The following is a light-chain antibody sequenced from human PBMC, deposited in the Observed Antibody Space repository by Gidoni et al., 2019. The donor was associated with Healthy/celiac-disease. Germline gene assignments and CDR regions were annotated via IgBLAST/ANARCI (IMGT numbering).Light chain of an antibody. V-gene: IGKV4-1*01. J-gene: IGKJ2*01. CDR2: WAS. CDR1: QSVLYSSNNKNY. Sequence: DIVMTQSQDSLAVSLGERATINCKSSQSVLYSSNNKNYLAWYQQKPGQPPKLLIYWASTRDSGVPDRFSGSGSGTDFTLTISSLQAEDVAVYFCQQYYSTPYTFGQWTKLEIK. CDR3: QQYYSTPYT.